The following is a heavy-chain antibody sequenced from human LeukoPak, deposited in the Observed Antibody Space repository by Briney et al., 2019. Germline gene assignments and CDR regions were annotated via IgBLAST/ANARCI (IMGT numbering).Heavy chain of an antibody. D-gene: IGHD3-9*01. Sequence: GGSLRLSCAASGFTVISNYMSWVRQAPGKGLEWVSVIYSGGSTYYADSVKGRFTISRDNSKNTLYLQMNSLRAEDTAVYYCARESSGILTGCYIDYWGQGTLVTVSS. CDR3: ARESSGILTGCYIDY. V-gene: IGHV3-53*01. CDR1: GFTVISNY. CDR2: IYSGGST. J-gene: IGHJ4*02.